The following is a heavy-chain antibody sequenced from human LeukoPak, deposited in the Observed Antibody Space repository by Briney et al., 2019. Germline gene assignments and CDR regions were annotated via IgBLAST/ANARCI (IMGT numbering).Heavy chain of an antibody. CDR3: ARVGYDILTGPPYYYYYYYMDV. V-gene: IGHV1-46*01. CDR2: INPSGGST. J-gene: IGHJ6*03. Sequence: ASVKVSCKASGYTFTSYYMHWVRQAPGQGLEWMGIINPSGGSTSYAQKFQGRVTMTRDTSTSTVYMELSSLRSEDTAVYYCARVGYDILTGPPYYYYYYYMDVWGKGTTVTISS. D-gene: IGHD3-9*01. CDR1: GYTFTSYY.